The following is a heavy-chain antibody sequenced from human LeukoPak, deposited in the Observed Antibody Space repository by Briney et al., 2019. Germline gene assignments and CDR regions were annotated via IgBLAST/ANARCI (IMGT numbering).Heavy chain of an antibody. CDR1: GGSISSYY. J-gene: IGHJ4*02. V-gene: IGHV4-4*07. CDR2: IYTSGST. CDR3: ARDGQSADPDY. Sequence: SETLSLTCAVSGGSISSYYWSWIRQPAGKGLEWIGRIYTSGSTNYNPSPMSRVTISVDTSKNQFSLKLRSVTAADTAVYYCARDGQSADPDYWGQGTLVTVSS.